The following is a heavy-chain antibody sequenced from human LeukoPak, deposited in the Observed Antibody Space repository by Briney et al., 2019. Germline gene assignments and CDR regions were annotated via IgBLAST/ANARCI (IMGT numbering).Heavy chain of an antibody. CDR1: GGSFSGYY. CDR2: INHSGGT. Sequence: SSETLSLTCAVYGGSFSGYYWSWIRQPPGKGLEWIGEINHSGGTNYNPSLKSRVTISVDTSKNQFSLKLRYVTAADTAVYYCARGMVRGIIIPPYWGQGTLVTVSS. D-gene: IGHD3-10*01. J-gene: IGHJ4*02. V-gene: IGHV4-34*01. CDR3: ARGMVRGIIIPPY.